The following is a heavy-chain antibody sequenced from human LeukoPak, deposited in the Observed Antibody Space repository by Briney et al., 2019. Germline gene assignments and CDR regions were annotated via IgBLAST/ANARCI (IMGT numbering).Heavy chain of an antibody. V-gene: IGHV1-18*01. CDR2: INSYNGNT. J-gene: IGHJ4*02. Sequence: GASVKVSCKASGYTFTSYGFTWVRQAPGPGLESMGWINSYNGNTQYAPKFKGRVTTTIDTSTSTAYMELRSLRSDDTAVYYCARRGNWNDFDYWGQGTLVIVSS. CDR1: GYTFTSYG. D-gene: IGHD1-20*01. CDR3: ARRGNWNDFDY.